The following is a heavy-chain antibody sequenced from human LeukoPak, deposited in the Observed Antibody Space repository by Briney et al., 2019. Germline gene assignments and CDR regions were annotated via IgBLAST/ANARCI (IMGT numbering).Heavy chain of an antibody. V-gene: IGHV3-66*01. D-gene: IGHD5-18*01. Sequence: GGSLRLSCAASGFTVSSNYMSWVRQAPGKGLEWVSVIYSGGSTYYADSVKGRFTISRDNSKNTLYLQMNSLRAEDTAVYYCARDRRGYSHSAGYYYYGMDVWGQGTTVTVSS. CDR3: ARDRRGYSHSAGYYYYGMDV. CDR1: GFTVSSNY. J-gene: IGHJ6*02. CDR2: IYSGGST.